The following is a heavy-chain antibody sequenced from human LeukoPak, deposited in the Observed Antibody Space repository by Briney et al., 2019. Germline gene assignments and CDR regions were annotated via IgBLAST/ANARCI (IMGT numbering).Heavy chain of an antibody. J-gene: IGHJ5*02. CDR3: AGSTYDNWFDP. Sequence: PSETLSLTCTVSGGSISSSSYYCGWIRQPPGKGLEWIGSIYHSGSTYYNPSLKRRVTLSVETSKSQFSLKLSSVTAADTAVYYCAGSTYDNWFDPWGQGTLVTVSS. V-gene: IGHV4-39*01. CDR2: IYHSGST. D-gene: IGHD2-8*01. CDR1: GGSISSSSYY.